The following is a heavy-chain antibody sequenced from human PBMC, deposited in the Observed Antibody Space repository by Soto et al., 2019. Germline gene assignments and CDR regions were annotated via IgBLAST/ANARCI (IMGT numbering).Heavy chain of an antibody. D-gene: IGHD2-15*01. V-gene: IGHV1-2*02. CDR3: ARVRGPKYCSGGSCYSQDAFDI. CDR1: GYTFTGYY. CDR2: INPNSGGT. Sequence: ASVKVSCKASGYTFTGYYMHWVRQAPGQGLEWMGWINPNSGGTNYAQKFQGRVTMTRDTSISTAYMELSRLRSDDTAVYYCARVRGPKYCSGGSCYSQDAFDIWGQGTMVTVSS. J-gene: IGHJ3*02.